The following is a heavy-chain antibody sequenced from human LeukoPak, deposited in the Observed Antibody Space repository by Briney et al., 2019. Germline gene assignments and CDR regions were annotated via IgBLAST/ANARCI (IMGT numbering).Heavy chain of an antibody. D-gene: IGHD6-6*01. CDR3: ARVSSIAARYFDY. CDR1: GFTFSSYS. J-gene: IGHJ4*02. CDR2: ISSSSSNI. Sequence: QPGGSLRLSCAASGFTFSSYSMNWVRQAPGKRVEWVSYISSSSSNIYYADSVKGRFTISRDNAKNSLYLQMNSLRAEDTAVYYCARVSSIAARYFDYWGQGTLVTVSS. V-gene: IGHV3-48*01.